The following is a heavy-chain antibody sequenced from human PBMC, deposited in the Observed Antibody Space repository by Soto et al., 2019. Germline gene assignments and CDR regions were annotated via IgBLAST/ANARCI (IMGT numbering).Heavy chain of an antibody. CDR3: ATAGYCSSVACYWAS. J-gene: IGHJ5*02. Sequence: GGSLRLSCAASGFTFTSYTMNWVRQAPGKGLEWVSSISSSGSHVFYADSVRGRFTISRDNAKNSQFLQMNSLRGEDTAVYYCATAGYCSSVACYWASWGQGTLVTVSS. V-gene: IGHV3-21*01. CDR1: GFTFTSYT. CDR2: ISSSGSHV. D-gene: IGHD2-2*01.